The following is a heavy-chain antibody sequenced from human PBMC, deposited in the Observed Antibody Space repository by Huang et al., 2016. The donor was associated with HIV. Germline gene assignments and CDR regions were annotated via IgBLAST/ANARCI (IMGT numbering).Heavy chain of an antibody. CDR2: IYYSGNT. V-gene: IGHV4-39*01. Sequence: LQLQESGPGLVKSSATLSLICTVSGGAISSSSYYWGWIRQPPGKGPEGIGSIYYSGNTYYNPPLKSRVTISVDTSKNQFSLKVNSVTAADTAVYYCARHGRVAGHYYNNMDVWGRGTTVTVSS. CDR3: ARHGRVAGHYYNNMDV. CDR1: GGAISSSSYY. J-gene: IGHJ6*02. D-gene: IGHD6-19*01.